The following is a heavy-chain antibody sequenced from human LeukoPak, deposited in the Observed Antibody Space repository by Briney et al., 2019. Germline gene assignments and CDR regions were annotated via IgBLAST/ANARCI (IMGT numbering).Heavy chain of an antibody. V-gene: IGHV3-30*02. J-gene: IGHJ4*02. D-gene: IGHD6-13*01. CDR2: IRYDGGNQ. CDR3: AKDLRSRIAAAGAPDY. Sequence: GGSLRLSCAASGFTFSGYGMHWVRQTPGKGLECVAFIRYDGGNQYYTDSVKGRFTISRDNSKNTIYLQMNSLRAEDTAVYYCAKDLRSRIAAAGAPDYWGQGTLVTGSS. CDR1: GFTFSGYG.